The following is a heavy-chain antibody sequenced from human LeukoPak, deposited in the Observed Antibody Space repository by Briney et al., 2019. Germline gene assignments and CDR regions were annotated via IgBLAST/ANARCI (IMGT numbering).Heavy chain of an antibody. CDR1: GGSISNAAYY. J-gene: IGHJ5*02. V-gene: IGHV4-30-4*01. CDR2: IHYTGST. D-gene: IGHD1-20*01. Sequence: SETLSLTCTVSGGSISNAAYYWSWIRQPPGKGLEWIGYIHYTGSTYYNPSLKSRVTISVDTSKNQFSLKLSSVTAADTAVYYCARTYNWNLNWFDPWGQGTLVTVSS. CDR3: ARTYNWNLNWFDP.